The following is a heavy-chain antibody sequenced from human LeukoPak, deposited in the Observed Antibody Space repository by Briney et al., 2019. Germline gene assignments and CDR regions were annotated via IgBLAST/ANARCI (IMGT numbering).Heavy chain of an antibody. CDR2: IYYSGST. V-gene: IGHV4-59*01. D-gene: IGHD6-19*01. CDR3: ARRYSSGSLDY. Sequence: SETLSLTCTVPGGSISSYYWSWIRQPPGRGLEWIGYIYYSGSTNYNPSLKSRVTISVDTSKNQFSLKLSSVTAADTAVYYCARRYSSGSLDYWGQGTLVTVSS. CDR1: GGSISSYY. J-gene: IGHJ4*02.